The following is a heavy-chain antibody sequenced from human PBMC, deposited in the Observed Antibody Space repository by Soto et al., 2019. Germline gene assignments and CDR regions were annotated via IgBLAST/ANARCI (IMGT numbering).Heavy chain of an antibody. D-gene: IGHD3-10*01. CDR1: GGSINNYY. CDR3: ARGSLTMDV. V-gene: IGHV4-4*07. J-gene: IGHJ6*02. CDR2: IYPSGNT. Sequence: SETLSLTCTVSGGSINNYYWSWFRQPAGKGLEWIGRIYPSGNTNYNPSLKSRVIMSVDTSKDQFSLKLNSVTAADTAVYYCARGSLTMDVWGQGTTVTVSS.